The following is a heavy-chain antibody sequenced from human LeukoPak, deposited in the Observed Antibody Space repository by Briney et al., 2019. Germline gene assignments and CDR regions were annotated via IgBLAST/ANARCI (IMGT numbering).Heavy chain of an antibody. Sequence: GESLKISCKGSGYSFTSYWIGWVRQMPGKGLEWMGIIYPGDSDTRYSPSFQGQVTISADKSISTAYLQWSSLKASDTAMYYCARTSRSHRVVPAARFSHDYYNGMDVWGQGTTVTVSS. CDR1: GYSFTSYW. V-gene: IGHV5-51*01. D-gene: IGHD2-2*01. CDR2: IYPGDSDT. J-gene: IGHJ6*02. CDR3: ARTSRSHRVVPAARFSHDYYNGMDV.